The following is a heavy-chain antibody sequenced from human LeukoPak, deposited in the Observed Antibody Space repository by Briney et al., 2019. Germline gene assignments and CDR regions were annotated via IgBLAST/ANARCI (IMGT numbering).Heavy chain of an antibody. Sequence: ASVKVSCKASGYTFTGYYMHWVRQAPGQGLEWMEWINPNSGGTNYAQKFQDRVTMTRDTSISTAYMELSSLKSDDTAVYYCARPLTTSGWYFDLWGRGTLVTVSS. CDR2: INPNSGGT. V-gene: IGHV1-2*02. J-gene: IGHJ2*01. CDR1: GYTFTGYY. CDR3: ARPLTTSGWYFDL. D-gene: IGHD1-14*01.